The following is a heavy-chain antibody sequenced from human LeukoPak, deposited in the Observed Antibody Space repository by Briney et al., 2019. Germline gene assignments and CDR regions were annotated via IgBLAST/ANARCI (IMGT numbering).Heavy chain of an antibody. Sequence: WGSLRLSCAVSGLTFNNYAMSWVRQAPGKGLEWVSGISGRGASKYYADSVKGRFTISRDNSKNTLYLQMNSLRAEDTAVYYCAKDLDLAFDYWGQGTLVTVSS. J-gene: IGHJ4*02. CDR2: ISGRGASK. CDR3: AKDLDLAFDY. CDR1: GLTFNNYA. V-gene: IGHV3-23*01. D-gene: IGHD3-9*01.